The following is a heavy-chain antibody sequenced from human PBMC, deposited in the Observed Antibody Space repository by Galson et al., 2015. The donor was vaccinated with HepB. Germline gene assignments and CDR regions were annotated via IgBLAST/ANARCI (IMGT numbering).Heavy chain of an antibody. V-gene: IGHV3-30*18. Sequence: SLRLSCAASGFRFNSYGIHWVRQAPGRGLQWVAFISYDGTNKYYGDSVKGRFTISRDNSKTTLYLQMNGLRGEDTAVYYCAKDGLYFGSGTPSNPMDGRGQRTTVIVSS. D-gene: IGHD3-10*01. CDR2: ISYDGTNK. CDR3: AKDGLYFGSGTPSNPMDG. CDR1: GFRFNSYG. J-gene: IGHJ6*02.